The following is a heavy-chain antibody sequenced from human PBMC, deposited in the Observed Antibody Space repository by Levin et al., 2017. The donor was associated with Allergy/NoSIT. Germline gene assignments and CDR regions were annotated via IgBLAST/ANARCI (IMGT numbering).Heavy chain of an antibody. CDR1: GFTFSSYE. CDR3: ASQFSGYYNYFDY. D-gene: IGHD3-9*01. J-gene: IGHJ4*02. CDR2: ISSSGSTI. V-gene: IGHV3-48*03. Sequence: GGSLRLSCAASGFTFSSYEMNWVRQAPGKGLEWVSYISSSGSTIYYADSVKGRFTISRDNAKNSLYLQMNSLRAEDTAVYYCASQFSGYYNYFDYWGQGTLVTVSS.